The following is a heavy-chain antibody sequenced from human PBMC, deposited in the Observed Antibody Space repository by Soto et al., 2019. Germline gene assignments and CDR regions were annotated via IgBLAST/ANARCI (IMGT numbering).Heavy chain of an antibody. Sequence: GGSLRLSCAASGFIFSSYAMNWVRQTPGKGLEWVSGISGSGVSTYYADSVKGRFSISRDNSKNTLYLQMNSLRAEDTAIYYCVKVRGGFYTYYFDYWGQGTLVTVSS. D-gene: IGHD3-10*01. CDR2: ISGSGVST. CDR1: GFIFSSYA. J-gene: IGHJ4*02. V-gene: IGHV3-23*01. CDR3: VKVRGGFYTYYFDY.